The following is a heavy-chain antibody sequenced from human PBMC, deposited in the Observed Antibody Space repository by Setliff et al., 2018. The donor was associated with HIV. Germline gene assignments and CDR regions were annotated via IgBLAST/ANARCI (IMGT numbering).Heavy chain of an antibody. V-gene: IGHV5-51*01. CDR2: IYPGDSDT. J-gene: IGHJ5*02. CDR1: GYSFTTYW. CDR3: ARRHRIGSTNGLFDT. Sequence: GESLKISCKGSGYSFTTYWIGWVRQMPGKGLEWMGIIYPGDSDTRYSPSFQGQVTISADKSISTAYLQWSSLKASDTAMYYCARRHRIGSTNGLFDTWGQGTLVTVSS. D-gene: IGHD2-2*01.